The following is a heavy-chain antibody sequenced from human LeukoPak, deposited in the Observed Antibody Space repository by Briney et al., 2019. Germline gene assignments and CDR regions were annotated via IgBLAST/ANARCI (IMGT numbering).Heavy chain of an antibody. Sequence: GGSLRLSCAASGFPFSSYWMSWVRQAPGKGPEWVANIKQDGGEMFYVDSVKGRFTFSRDNAKNSPYLQMNSLRVEDTAVYYCAREDHANYNYWGQGTLVTVSS. V-gene: IGHV3-7*01. D-gene: IGHD4/OR15-4a*01. J-gene: IGHJ4*02. CDR1: GFPFSSYW. CDR3: AREDHANYNY. CDR2: IKQDGGEM.